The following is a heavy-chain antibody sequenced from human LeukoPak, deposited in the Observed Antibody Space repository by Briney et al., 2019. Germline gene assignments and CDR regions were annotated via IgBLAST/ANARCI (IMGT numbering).Heavy chain of an antibody. V-gene: IGHV3-21*01. Sequence: PGGSLRLSRAASGFTFSSYSMNWVRQAPGKGLEWVSSISSSSSYIYYADSVKGRFTISRDNAKNSLYLQMNSLRAEDTAVYYCARGRDGYNGKGGFDYWGQGTLVTVSS. CDR2: ISSSSSYI. CDR3: ARGRDGYNGKGGFDY. J-gene: IGHJ4*02. CDR1: GFTFSSYS. D-gene: IGHD5-24*01.